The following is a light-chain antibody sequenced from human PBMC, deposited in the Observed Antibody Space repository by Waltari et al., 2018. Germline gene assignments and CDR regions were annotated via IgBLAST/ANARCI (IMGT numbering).Light chain of an antibody. Sequence: WYQQRPGKVPRLIIYDVVKRPSGVSNRFSGSMSGYTATLTISGLQAEDEADYYCCSYTSSDTYVFGSGTTVTV. CDR2: DVV. J-gene: IGLJ1*01. V-gene: IGLV2-14*03. CDR3: CSYTSSDTYV.